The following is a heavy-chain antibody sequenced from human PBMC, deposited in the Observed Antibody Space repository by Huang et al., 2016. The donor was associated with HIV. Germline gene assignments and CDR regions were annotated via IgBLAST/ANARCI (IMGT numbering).Heavy chain of an antibody. J-gene: IGHJ4*02. Sequence: QVQLHQWGAGLLKPSETLSLTCAVYGGSFSGYYWSWIRQPPGKGLEWIWEITHSGSSNDNPSLKSRVTISEETSKNQFSLKLSSVTAADTAVYYCARAPHYGSGSYYYWGQGTLVTVSS. V-gene: IGHV4-34*01. CDR1: GGSFSGYY. D-gene: IGHD3-10*01. CDR2: ITHSGSS. CDR3: ARAPHYGSGSYYY.